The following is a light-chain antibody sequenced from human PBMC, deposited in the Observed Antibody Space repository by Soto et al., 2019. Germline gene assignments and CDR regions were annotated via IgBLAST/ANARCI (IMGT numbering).Light chain of an antibody. Sequence: QSVLTQPASVYGSPGQSITISCTGTSSDVGGYNYVSWYQHHPGKAPKLIIFDVSDRPSGISDRFSASKSGNTASLTISGLQAEDEADYYCQSYDSSLSGSVFGTGTKVTVL. CDR2: DVS. CDR1: SSDVGGYNY. V-gene: IGLV2-14*03. CDR3: QSYDSSLSGSV. J-gene: IGLJ1*01.